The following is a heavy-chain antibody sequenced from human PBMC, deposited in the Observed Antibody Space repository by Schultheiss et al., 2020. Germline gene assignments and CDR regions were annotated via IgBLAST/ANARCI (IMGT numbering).Heavy chain of an antibody. CDR1: GGSISSYY. CDR2: IYYSGST. J-gene: IGHJ1*01. Sequence: SETLSLTCTVSGGSISSYYWSWIRQPPGKGLEWIGYIYYSGSTNYNPSLQSQVTMSVDTSKNQFSLKLTSVTAADTAVYYCARGGRLGYFQHWGQGTLVTVSS. D-gene: IGHD3-16*01. V-gene: IGHV4-59*12. CDR3: ARGGRLGYFQH.